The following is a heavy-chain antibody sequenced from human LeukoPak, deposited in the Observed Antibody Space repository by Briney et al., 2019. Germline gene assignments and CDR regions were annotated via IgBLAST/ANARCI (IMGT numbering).Heavy chain of an antibody. CDR1: GFTFSTYA. Sequence: PGGSLRLSCAASGFTFSTYAMSWVRQAPGKGLEWVSTVSGSGGTTYYTDSVKGRFTISRDNSKDTLYLQMNSLRAEDTAEYYCAKGTGYTSSSGNVLEYWGQGTLVSVSS. D-gene: IGHD6-6*01. CDR3: AKGTGYTSSSGNVLEY. V-gene: IGHV3-23*01. J-gene: IGHJ4*02. CDR2: VSGSGGTT.